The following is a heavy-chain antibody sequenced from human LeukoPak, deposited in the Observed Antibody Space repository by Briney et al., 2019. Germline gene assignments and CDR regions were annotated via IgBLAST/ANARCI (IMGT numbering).Heavy chain of an antibody. Sequence: SETLSLTCTVSGGSISSYYWSWIRQPPGKGLEWIGYIYYSGSTNYSPSLKSRVTISVDTSKNQFSLKLSSVTAADTAVYYCAGRDSSGWYDYFDYWGQGTLVTVSS. J-gene: IGHJ4*02. V-gene: IGHV4-59*01. CDR2: IYYSGST. CDR1: GGSISSYY. CDR3: AGRDSSGWYDYFDY. D-gene: IGHD6-19*01.